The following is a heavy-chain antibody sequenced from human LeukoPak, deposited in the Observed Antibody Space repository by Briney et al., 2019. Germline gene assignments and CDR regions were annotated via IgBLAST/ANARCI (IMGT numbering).Heavy chain of an antibody. CDR2: IYYSGST. CDR1: GGSISSSSYY. J-gene: IGHJ3*02. CDR3: ASRNLILPIVVVPAAIRPGAFDI. Sequence: SETLSLTCTVSGGSISSSSYYWGWIRQPPGKGLEWIGSIYYSGSTYYNPSLKSRVTISVDTSKNQFSLKLSSVTAADTAVYYCASRNLILPIVVVPAAIRPGAFDIWGQGTMVTVSS. V-gene: IGHV4-39*01. D-gene: IGHD2-2*01.